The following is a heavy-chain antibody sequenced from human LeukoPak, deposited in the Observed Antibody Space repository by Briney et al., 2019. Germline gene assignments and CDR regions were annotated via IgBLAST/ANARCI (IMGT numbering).Heavy chain of an antibody. J-gene: IGHJ4*02. CDR3: ARDIASTSDGSDY. V-gene: IGHV1-2*02. CDR1: GYTFTGYY. D-gene: IGHD6-13*01. Sequence: GASVKVSCKAFGYTFTGYYIHWVRQAPGQGLEWLGWINPDSGGTNYAQKFQGRVTVTRDTSISTAYMDLSSLRSGDTAVYYCARDIASTSDGSDYWGQGTLVTVSS. CDR2: INPDSGGT.